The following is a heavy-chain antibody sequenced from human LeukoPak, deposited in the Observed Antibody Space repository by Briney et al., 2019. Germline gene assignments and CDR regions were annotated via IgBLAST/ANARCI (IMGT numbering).Heavy chain of an antibody. V-gene: IGHV4-39*01. CDR2: VDYSDTT. J-gene: IGHJ4*02. CDR3: ARHVKYHDGSGYPNIGAPIGD. CDR1: GVSIGGSSFY. Sequence: PSETLSLTCTVSGVSIGGSSFYWGCIRQPPGKGLGWIGSVDYSDTTYYNPSLKSRVTISVDTSSNQFSLKLSSVTAADTAVYYCARHVKYHDGSGYPNIGAPIGDWGQGTLIIDSS. D-gene: IGHD3-22*01.